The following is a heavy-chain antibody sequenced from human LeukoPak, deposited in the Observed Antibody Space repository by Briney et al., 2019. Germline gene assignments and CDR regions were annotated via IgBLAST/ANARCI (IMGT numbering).Heavy chain of an antibody. Sequence: PGGSLRLSCAASRFTFSNYWMHWVRQAPGKGPVWVSRINSDESSTNYADSVKGRFTISRDNAKNTLYLQMNSLRAEDTAVYYCARGAPYGDYFDYWGQGTLVTVSS. D-gene: IGHD4-17*01. CDR2: INSDESST. V-gene: IGHV3-74*01. CDR1: RFTFSNYW. CDR3: ARGAPYGDYFDY. J-gene: IGHJ4*02.